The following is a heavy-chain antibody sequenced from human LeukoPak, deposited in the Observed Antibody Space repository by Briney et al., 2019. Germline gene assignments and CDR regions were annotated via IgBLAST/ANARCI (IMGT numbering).Heavy chain of an antibody. J-gene: IGHJ3*02. D-gene: IGHD6-13*01. Sequence: SETLSLTCTVSGGSISSYYWSWIRQPAGEGLEWIGHIYSTGSTNYNPSLKSRVTLSVDRSKNQFSLRLNSVTAADTAVYYCARGAGGSSWYSDAFDIWGQGTMVTVSS. CDR2: IYSTGST. CDR1: GGSISSYY. V-gene: IGHV4-4*07. CDR3: ARGAGGSSWYSDAFDI.